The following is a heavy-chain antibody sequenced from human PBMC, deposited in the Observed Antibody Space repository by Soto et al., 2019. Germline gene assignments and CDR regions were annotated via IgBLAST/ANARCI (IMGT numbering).Heavy chain of an antibody. CDR1: GDTFSSYA. CDR2: IIPIFGTA. V-gene: IGHV1-69*01. CDR3: ARHPFYDSSVYYHSRFDY. Sequence: QVQLVQSGAEVKKPGSSVKVSCKASGDTFSSYAISWVRQAPGQGLEWMGGIIPIFGTANYAQKFQGRVTITADESTSTAYMELSSLRSEDTAVYYCARHPFYDSSVYYHSRFDYWGQGTLVTVSS. D-gene: IGHD3-22*01. J-gene: IGHJ4*02.